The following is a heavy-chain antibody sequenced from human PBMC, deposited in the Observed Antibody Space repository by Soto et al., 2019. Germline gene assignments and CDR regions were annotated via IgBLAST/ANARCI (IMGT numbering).Heavy chain of an antibody. Sequence: SETLSLTCSVSGGSMSEYFWSWIRQSPERGLEWIGYVYYLGSTDYNPSLKSRVTISVDTSKRQFSLRLSSVTAADAAIYYCARDGYDGSGSPYPAYWGLGTQVTVSS. J-gene: IGHJ4*02. CDR1: GGSMSEYF. V-gene: IGHV4-59*01. D-gene: IGHD3-10*01. CDR2: VYYLGST. CDR3: ARDGYDGSGSPYPAY.